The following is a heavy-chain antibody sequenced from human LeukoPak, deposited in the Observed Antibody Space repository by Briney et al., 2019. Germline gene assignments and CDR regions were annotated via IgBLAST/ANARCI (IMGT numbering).Heavy chain of an antibody. V-gene: IGHV3-23*01. CDR1: GFTFSSYA. Sequence: GGSLRLSCAASGFTFSSYAMGWVRQAPGKGLEWVSAISGSGGSTYYADSVKGRFTISRDNSKNTLYLQMNSLRAEDTAVYYCAKGGGDYDILPGYDNYNWFDPWGQGTLVTVSS. CDR2: ISGSGGST. J-gene: IGHJ5*02. D-gene: IGHD3-9*01. CDR3: AKGGGDYDILPGYDNYNWFDP.